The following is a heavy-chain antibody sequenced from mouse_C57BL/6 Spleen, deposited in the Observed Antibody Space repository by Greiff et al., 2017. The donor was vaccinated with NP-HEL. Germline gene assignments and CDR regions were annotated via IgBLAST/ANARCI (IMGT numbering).Heavy chain of an antibody. CDR3: ARRRGSSYFNDFDY. CDR2: IDPSDSYT. Sequence: VQLQQPGAELVRPGTSVKLSCKASGYTFTSYWMHWVKQRPGQGLEWIGVIDPSDSYTNYNQKFKGKATLTVDTSSSTAYMQLSSLTSEDSAVYYCARRRGSSYFNDFDYWGQGTTLTVSS. CDR1: GYTFTSYW. V-gene: IGHV1-59*01. J-gene: IGHJ2*01. D-gene: IGHD1-1*01.